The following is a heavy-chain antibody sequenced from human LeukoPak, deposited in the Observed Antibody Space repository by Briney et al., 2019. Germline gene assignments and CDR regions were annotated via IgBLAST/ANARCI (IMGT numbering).Heavy chain of an antibody. V-gene: IGHV4-59*01. J-gene: IGHJ4*02. CDR3: AKLGSPRAY. CDR1: GGSIDTYY. D-gene: IGHD7-27*01. Sequence: SETLSLTCTVSGGSIDTYYWSWIRQPHRKGLEWIGYIYYFGSTDYDPSLKSRVTISVDTSKNQFSLSLRSVTAADTAVYYCAKLGSPRAYWGQGILVRVSS. CDR2: IYYFGST.